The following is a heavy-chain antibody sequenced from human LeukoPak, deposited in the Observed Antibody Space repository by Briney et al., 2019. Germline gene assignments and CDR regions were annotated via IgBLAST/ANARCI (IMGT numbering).Heavy chain of an antibody. D-gene: IGHD4-17*01. V-gene: IGHV3-9*03. Sequence: PGGSLRLSCAASGFTFDDYAMHWVRQAPGKGLEWVSGISWNSGSIGYADSVKGRFTISRDNAKNSLYLQMNSLRAEDMALYYCAKGTCGERGSFEDAFDIWGQGTMVTVSS. CDR2: ISWNSGSI. CDR3: AKGTCGERGSFEDAFDI. CDR1: GFTFDDYA. J-gene: IGHJ3*02.